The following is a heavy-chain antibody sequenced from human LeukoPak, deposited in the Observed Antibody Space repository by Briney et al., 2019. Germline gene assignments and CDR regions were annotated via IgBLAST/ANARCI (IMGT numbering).Heavy chain of an antibody. CDR3: AKVGMRGYDSTGYYYANDAFDI. CDR2: IRYDGSNK. CDR1: GFTFSSYG. Sequence: QPGGSLRLSCAVSGFTFSSYGMHWVRQAPGKGLEWVTFIRYDGSNKYYADSVKGRFTISRDNSKNTLYLQMNSLRAEDTAVYYCAKVGMRGYDSTGYYYANDAFDIWGQGTMVTVSS. D-gene: IGHD3-22*01. J-gene: IGHJ3*02. V-gene: IGHV3-30*02.